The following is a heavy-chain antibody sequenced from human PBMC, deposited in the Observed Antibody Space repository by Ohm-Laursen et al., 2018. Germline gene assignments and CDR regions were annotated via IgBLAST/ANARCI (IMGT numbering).Heavy chain of an antibody. J-gene: IGHJ5*02. CDR3: GRARDIYLYRSIDL. D-gene: IGHD3-9*01. V-gene: IGHV3-9*01. Sequence: SLRLSCAASGFTFDDYAMHWVRQVPGKGLEWVSGMSWDSSVTAYVASVKGRFTISRDNAKNSLLLQMSTLRSEDTALYYCGRARDIYLYRSIDLWGQGTLVIVSS. CDR1: GFTFDDYA. CDR2: MSWDSSVT.